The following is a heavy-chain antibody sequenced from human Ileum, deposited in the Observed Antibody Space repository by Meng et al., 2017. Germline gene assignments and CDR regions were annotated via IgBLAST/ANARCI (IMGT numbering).Heavy chain of an antibody. J-gene: IGHJ4*02. D-gene: IGHD3-10*01. V-gene: IGHV4-4*02. CDR2: IHHSGTT. CDR1: GGSISSSIW. CDR3: ARGVASGSHYNTY. Sequence: QVQLQESGPGLVRPSGTLSLACAVSGGSISSSIWLSWVRQPPEKGLEWIGEIHHSGTTNYSPSLKSRLTISVDKSKNQFSLKLQSVTAADTAVYFCARGVASGSHYNTYWGQGTLVTVSS.